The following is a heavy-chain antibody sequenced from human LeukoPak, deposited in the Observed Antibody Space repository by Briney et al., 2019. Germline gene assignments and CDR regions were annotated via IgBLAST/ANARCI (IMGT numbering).Heavy chain of an antibody. V-gene: IGHV1-69*13. Sequence: GASVKVSCKASGGTFSSYAISWVRQAPGQGFEWMGGIIPIFGTANYAQKFQGRVTITADESTSTAYMELSSLRSEDTAVYYCVREVSMVRGVITFYHYNGMDVWGQGTAVTVSS. CDR2: IIPIFGTA. J-gene: IGHJ6*02. CDR1: GGTFSSYA. D-gene: IGHD3-10*01. CDR3: VREVSMVRGVITFYHYNGMDV.